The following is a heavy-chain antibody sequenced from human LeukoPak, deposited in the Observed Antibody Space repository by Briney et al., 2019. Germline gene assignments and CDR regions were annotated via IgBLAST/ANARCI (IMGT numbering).Heavy chain of an antibody. CDR2: ISDIGSI. CDR3: AGHHPRNTVDF. CDR1: GGSISSYY. D-gene: IGHD2-8*02. Sequence: KPSETLSLTCTVSGGSISSYYWSWIRQPPGKGLEWIAYISDIGSINYNPSLKSRVTISFDTSKNQFSLKLSSVTAADTAVYYCAGHHPRNTVDFWGQGTLVTVSS. J-gene: IGHJ4*02. V-gene: IGHV4-59*08.